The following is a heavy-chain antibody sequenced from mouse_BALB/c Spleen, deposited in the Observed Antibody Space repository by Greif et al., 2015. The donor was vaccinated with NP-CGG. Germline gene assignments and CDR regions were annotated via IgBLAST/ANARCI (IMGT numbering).Heavy chain of an antibody. V-gene: IGHV1-14*01. D-gene: IGHD2-14*01. CDR2: INPYNDGT. CDR3: ARRRYDLYYFAY. CDR1: GYTFTSYV. J-gene: IGHJ2*01. Sequence: EVKLMESGPELVKPGASVKMSCKAYGYTFTSYVMHWVKQKPGQGLEWIVYINPYNDGTKYNEKLKGKATLTSDKSSITASMERSSLTSEDSAVYYCARRRYDLYYFAYCGQGTTLTVSS.